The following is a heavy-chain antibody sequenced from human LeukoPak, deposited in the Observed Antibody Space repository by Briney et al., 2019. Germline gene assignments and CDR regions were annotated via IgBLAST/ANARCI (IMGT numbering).Heavy chain of an antibody. CDR3: ARDYYDSSGYYYGY. CDR2: INPSGGST. Sequence: ASVKVSCKASGGTFSSYAISWVRQAPGQGLEWMGIINPSGGSTSYAQKFQGRVTMTRDTSTSTVYMELSSLRSEDTAVYYCARDYYDSSGYYYGYWGQGTLVTVSS. J-gene: IGHJ4*02. D-gene: IGHD3-22*01. V-gene: IGHV1-46*01. CDR1: GGTFSSYA.